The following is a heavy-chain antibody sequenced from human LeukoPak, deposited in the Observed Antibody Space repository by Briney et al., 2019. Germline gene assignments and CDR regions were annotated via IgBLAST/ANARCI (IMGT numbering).Heavy chain of an antibody. J-gene: IGHJ2*01. V-gene: IGHV3-23*01. CDR1: GFTFNSYA. D-gene: IGHD1-26*01. Sequence: GSLRLSCAASGFTFNSYAMSWVRQAPGKGLEWVSAIGGSGGSTDYADSVKGRFTISRDSSKNTLFLQMNTLRAEDTAIYYCAKDRTVGASYWYFDLWGRGTLVTVSS. CDR2: IGGSGGST. CDR3: AKDRTVGASYWYFDL.